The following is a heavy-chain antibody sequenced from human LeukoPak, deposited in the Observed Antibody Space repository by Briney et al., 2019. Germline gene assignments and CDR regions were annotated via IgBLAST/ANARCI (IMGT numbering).Heavy chain of an antibody. J-gene: IGHJ4*02. D-gene: IGHD6-13*01. CDR3: ARGRWASALPVEPPDY. CDR2: INPSGGST. V-gene: IGHV1-46*01. Sequence: ASVKVSCKASGYTFTSYYMHWVRQTPGQGLEWRGIINPSGGSTSYAQKFQGRVTMTRDTSTSTVYMELSSLRSEDTAVYYCARGRWASALPVEPPDYWGQGTLVTVSS. CDR1: GYTFTSYY.